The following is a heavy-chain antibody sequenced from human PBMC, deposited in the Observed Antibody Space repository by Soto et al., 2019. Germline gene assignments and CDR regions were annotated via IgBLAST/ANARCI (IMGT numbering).Heavy chain of an antibody. CDR1: AITFSSYE. Sequence: PGGCLRLSWAASAITFSSYEMNWVRQAPGKGLEWVSYISSSGSTIYYADSVKGRFTISRDNAKNSLYLQMNSLRAEDTAVYYCARADLEWLIVDVWGQGTTVTVSS. CDR2: ISSSGSTI. V-gene: IGHV3-48*03. J-gene: IGHJ6*02. CDR3: ARADLEWLIVDV. D-gene: IGHD3-3*01.